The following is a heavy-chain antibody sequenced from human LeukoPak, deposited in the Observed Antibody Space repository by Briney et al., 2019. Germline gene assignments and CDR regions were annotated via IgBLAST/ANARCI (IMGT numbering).Heavy chain of an antibody. CDR3: ARHPHIMVRGYTPPLHD. Sequence: GSLRLSCVASGFRFGRDRMNWVRQAPGKGLEWVACIKKDKTEKNYVDSVWGRFTISGDNYKNTLYLQMNSLRAEDTAVYYCARHPHIMVRGYTPPLHDWGQGTLVTVSS. CDR1: GFRFGRDR. CDR2: IKKDKTEK. J-gene: IGHJ4*02. D-gene: IGHD3-10*01. V-gene: IGHV3-7*01.